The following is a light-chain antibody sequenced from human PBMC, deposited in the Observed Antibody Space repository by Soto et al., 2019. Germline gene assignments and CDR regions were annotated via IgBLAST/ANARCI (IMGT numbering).Light chain of an antibody. V-gene: IGKV3-20*01. Sequence: EIVLTQSPGTLSLSPGESATLSCRASQRVSSSYLAWYQQKPGQAPRLLIYGASSRATGIPDRFSGSGSGTDFTHTIRRLEPEAFAMYYCQQYGSSALTFGGGKKGEIK. CDR1: QRVSSSY. CDR2: GAS. J-gene: IGKJ4*01. CDR3: QQYGSSALT.